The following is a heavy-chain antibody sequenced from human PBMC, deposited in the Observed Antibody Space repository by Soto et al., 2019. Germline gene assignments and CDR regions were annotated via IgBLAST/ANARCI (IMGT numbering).Heavy chain of an antibody. CDR2: ISYDGSNK. CDR1: GFTFSSYG. CDR3: AKGESYYYGSGSYRSQEIYGMDV. Sequence: GGSLRLSCAASGFTFSSYGMHWVRQAPGKGLEWVAVISYDGSNKYYADSVKGRFTISRDNSKNTLYLQMNSLRAEDTAVYYCAKGESYYYGSGSYRSQEIYGMDVWGQGTKVTVSS. V-gene: IGHV3-30*18. D-gene: IGHD3-10*01. J-gene: IGHJ6*02.